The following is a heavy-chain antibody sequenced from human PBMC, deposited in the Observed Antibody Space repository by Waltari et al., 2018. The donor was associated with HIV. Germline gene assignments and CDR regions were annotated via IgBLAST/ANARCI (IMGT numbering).Heavy chain of an antibody. CDR1: GFTFNSYS. V-gene: IGHV3-21*01. D-gene: IGHD6-13*01. Sequence: EVQLVESGGGPVKLGGSLRLSCRASGFTFNSYSLNWVRQAPGKGLEWISSISSSGTFTHYADSVKGRFTISRDNANKSVYLQMNSLRAEDTAVYYCARDSRDNSWSLNFFDPWGQGTLVTVSS. CDR3: ARDSRDNSWSLNFFDP. J-gene: IGHJ5*02. CDR2: ISSSGTFT.